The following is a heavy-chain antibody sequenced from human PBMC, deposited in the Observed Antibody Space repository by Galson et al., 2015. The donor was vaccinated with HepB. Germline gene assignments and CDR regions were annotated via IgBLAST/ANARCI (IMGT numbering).Heavy chain of an antibody. Sequence: LRLSCAASGFTFSTYSMNWVRQAPGKGLEWVSYISSGSSSIYYAYSVKGRFTIPRDNAKNSLYLQMTSLRDEDTAVYYLASRAPCSGGSCYPLYYGMDVWGQGTTVTVSS. CDR3: ASRAPCSGGSCYPLYYGMDV. J-gene: IGHJ6*02. CDR1: GFTFSTYS. CDR2: ISSGSSSI. V-gene: IGHV3-48*02. D-gene: IGHD2-15*01.